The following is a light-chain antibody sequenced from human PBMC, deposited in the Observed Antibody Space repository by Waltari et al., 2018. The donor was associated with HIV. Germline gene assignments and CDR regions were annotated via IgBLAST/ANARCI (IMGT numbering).Light chain of an antibody. CDR3: QQSYSTTST. CDR1: QSISSY. J-gene: IGKJ5*01. Sequence: DLQMTQSPSSLSASVGDRVTITCRASQSISSYLKWYQQKPGKAPKLLIYAASRLQSGVPSRFSGSGAGTEFTLTISSQPPEDFATYYCQQSYSTTSTFGQGTRLEIK. V-gene: IGKV1-39*01. CDR2: AAS.